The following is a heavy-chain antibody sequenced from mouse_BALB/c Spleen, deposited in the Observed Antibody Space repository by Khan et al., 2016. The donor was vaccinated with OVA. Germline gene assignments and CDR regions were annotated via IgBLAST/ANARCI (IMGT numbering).Heavy chain of an antibody. Sequence: LQQSGAELARPGASVNMSCKASGYTFTSHTMHWVKQRPGQGLEWIGYINPRSGYTQYNQKFNDKATLTADISSSTAYMQLSSLTSEDSAVYYCARRTTEYALDYWGQGTSVTVSS. V-gene: IGHV1-4*01. CDR3: ARRTTEYALDY. CDR2: INPRSGYT. D-gene: IGHD2-14*01. CDR1: GYTFTSHT. J-gene: IGHJ4*01.